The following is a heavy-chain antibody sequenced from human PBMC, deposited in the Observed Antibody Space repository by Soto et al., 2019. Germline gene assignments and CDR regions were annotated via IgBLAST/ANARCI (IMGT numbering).Heavy chain of an antibody. J-gene: IGHJ4*02. D-gene: IGHD3-10*01. CDR3: ARGTWVVNTMVRGTWVSWYFDY. V-gene: IGHV4-59*08. CDR1: GGSISSYY. CDR2: IYYSGST. Sequence: QVQLQESGPGLVKPSETLSLTCTVSGGSISSYYWSWIRQPPGKGLEWIGYIYYSGSTNYNPSLKSQVTLTVDTSKNHFSLKLSSVTAADTAVYYCARGTWVVNTMVRGTWVSWYFDYWGQGTLVTVSS.